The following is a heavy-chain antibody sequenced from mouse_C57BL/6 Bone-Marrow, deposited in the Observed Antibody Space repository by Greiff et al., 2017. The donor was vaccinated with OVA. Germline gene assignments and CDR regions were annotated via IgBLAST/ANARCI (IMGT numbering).Heavy chain of an antibody. J-gene: IGHJ2*01. D-gene: IGHD2-14*01. CDR2: ISYDGSN. V-gene: IGHV3-6*01. CDR3: ARVRDDGEVDY. CDR1: GYSITSGYY. Sequence: VQLQQSGPGLVKPSQSLSLTCSVTGYSITSGYYWNWIRQFPGNKLEWMGYISYDGSNNYNPSLKNRISITRDTSKNQFFLKLNSVTTEDTATYYCARVRDDGEVDYWGQGTTLTVSS.